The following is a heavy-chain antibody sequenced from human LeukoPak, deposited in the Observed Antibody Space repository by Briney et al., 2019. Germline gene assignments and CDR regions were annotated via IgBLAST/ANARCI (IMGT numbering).Heavy chain of an antibody. CDR2: MNPNSGNT. CDR1: GYTFTSYD. CDR3: ARVYSSSWYLETYYYYYMDV. Sequence: ASVKVSCKASGYTFTSYDINWVQQATGQGLEWMGWMNPNSGNTGYAQKFQGRVTMTRNTSTSTAYMELSSLRSEDTAVYYCARVYSSSWYLETYYYYYMDVWGKGTTVTVSS. J-gene: IGHJ6*03. D-gene: IGHD6-13*01. V-gene: IGHV1-8*01.